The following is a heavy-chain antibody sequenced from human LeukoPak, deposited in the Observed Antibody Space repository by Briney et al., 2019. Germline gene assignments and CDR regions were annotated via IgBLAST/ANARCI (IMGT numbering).Heavy chain of an antibody. V-gene: IGHV4-59*12. Sequence: PSETLSLTCTVAGVSISRYYWSWVRQPPGKGREWLGYIYYGGSTNYNPSLKTGATISVDTPKNQFSLKLTAVTAADPPVYYCARDHGDPIGLDYYHYYGMYVRGQGTTVTGS. CDR1: GVSISRYY. D-gene: IGHD4-17*01. CDR3: ARDHGDPIGLDYYHYYGMYV. CDR2: IYYGGST. J-gene: IGHJ6*02.